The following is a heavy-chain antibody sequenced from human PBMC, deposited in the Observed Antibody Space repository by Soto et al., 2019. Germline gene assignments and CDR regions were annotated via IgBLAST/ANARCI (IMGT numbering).Heavy chain of an antibody. CDR1: GYTFTSYD. D-gene: IGHD5-18*01. CDR2: MNPNSGNT. CDR3: ARGGRYSYGYSYYYGMDV. J-gene: IGHJ6*02. V-gene: IGHV1-8*01. Sequence: ASVKVSCKASGYTFTSYDINWVRQATGQGLEWMGWMNPNSGNTGYAQKFQGGVTMTRNTSISTAYMELSSLRSEDTAVYYCARGGRYSYGYSYYYGMDVWGQGTTATV.